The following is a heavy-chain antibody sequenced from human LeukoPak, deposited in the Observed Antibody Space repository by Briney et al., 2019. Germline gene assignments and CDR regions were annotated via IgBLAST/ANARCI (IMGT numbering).Heavy chain of an antibody. CDR1: GGSISIYY. D-gene: IGHD2-8*02. Sequence: SETLSLTCTVSGGSISIYYWSWIRQPPGKGLEWIGYINYSGSTNYNPSLKSRVTISVDTSENQFSLRLTSVTAADTAVYYCARDLTGGIYRYTFDVWGQGTKVTVSS. V-gene: IGHV4-59*01. CDR2: INYSGST. J-gene: IGHJ3*01. CDR3: ARDLTGGIYRYTFDV.